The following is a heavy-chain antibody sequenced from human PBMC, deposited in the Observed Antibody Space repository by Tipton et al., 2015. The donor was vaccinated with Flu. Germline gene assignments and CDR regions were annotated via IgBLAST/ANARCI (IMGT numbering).Heavy chain of an antibody. CDR1: GGSISSSSYY. J-gene: IGHJ4*02. CDR3: AREPLAVADY. V-gene: IGHV4-39*07. CDR2: IYYSGST. D-gene: IGHD6-19*01. Sequence: LRLSCTVSGGSISSSSYYWGWIRQPPGKGLEWIGSIYYSGSTYYNPSLKSRVTISVGTSKNQFSLKLSSVTAADTAVYYCAREPLAVADYWGQGTLVTVSS.